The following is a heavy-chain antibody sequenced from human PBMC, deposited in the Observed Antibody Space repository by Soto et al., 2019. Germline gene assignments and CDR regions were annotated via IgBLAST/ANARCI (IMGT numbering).Heavy chain of an antibody. J-gene: IGHJ4*02. CDR1: VGSISGYY. D-gene: IGHD6-6*01. CDR3: ARDYGIGARPGRLGFDY. V-gene: IGHV4-59*01. Sequence: PSETLSLNGTVSVGSISGYYWSWIRQPPGKGLEWIGYIYYSGIFNYNPSLKSRITTSVDASKNQFSLKLSSVTAADTAVYYCARDYGIGARPGRLGFDYWGQGTLVTVSS. CDR2: IYYSGIF.